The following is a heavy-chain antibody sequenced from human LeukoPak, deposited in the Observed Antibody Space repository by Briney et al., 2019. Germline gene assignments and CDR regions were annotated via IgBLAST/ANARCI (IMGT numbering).Heavy chain of an antibody. CDR3: ATGGCSSTSCYTLRYYYGMDV. CDR1: GYTLTELS. J-gene: IGHJ6*02. V-gene: IGHV1-24*01. CDR2: FDPEDGET. Sequence: ASVKVSCKVSGYTLTELSMHWVRQAPGKGLEWMGGFDPEDGETIYAQKFQGRVTMTEDTSTDTAYMELSSLRSEDTAVYYCATGGCSSTSCYTLRYYYGMDVWGQGTTVTVSS. D-gene: IGHD2-2*02.